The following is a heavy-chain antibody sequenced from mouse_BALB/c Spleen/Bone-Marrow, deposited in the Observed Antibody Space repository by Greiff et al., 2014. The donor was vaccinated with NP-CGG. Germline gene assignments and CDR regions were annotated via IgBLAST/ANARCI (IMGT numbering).Heavy chain of an antibody. CDR3: TRSPTMSTTYAGAMDY. Sequence: EVKLVESGTVLARPGASVKMSCKASGYSFTSYWMHWVKQRPGQGLEWIGAIYPGNSDTSYNQKFKGKAKLTAVSSASTAYMELSSLTNEDSAVYYCTRSPTMSTTYAGAMDYWGQGTSVTVSA. V-gene: IGHV1-5*01. J-gene: IGHJ4*01. CDR1: GYSFTSYW. CDR2: IYPGNSDT. D-gene: IGHD2-4*01.